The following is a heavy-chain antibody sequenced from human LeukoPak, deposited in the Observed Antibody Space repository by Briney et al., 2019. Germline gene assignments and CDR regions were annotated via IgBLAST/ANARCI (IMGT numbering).Heavy chain of an antibody. CDR3: ARDQANPMIDDAFDI. D-gene: IGHD3-22*01. CDR1: GGSISSYY. Sequence: SETLSLTCTVSGGSISSYYWSWIRQPAGKGLEWIGRIYTSGSTNYNPSLKSRVTMSVDTSKNQFSLKLSSVTAADTAVYYCARDQANPMIDDAFDIWGQGTMVTVSS. V-gene: IGHV4-4*07. CDR2: IYTSGST. J-gene: IGHJ3*02.